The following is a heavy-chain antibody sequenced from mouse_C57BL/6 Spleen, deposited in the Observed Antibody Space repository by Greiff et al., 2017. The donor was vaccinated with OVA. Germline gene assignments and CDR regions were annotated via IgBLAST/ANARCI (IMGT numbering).Heavy chain of an antibody. J-gene: IGHJ2*01. D-gene: IGHD3-3*01. CDR1: GFTFSSYA. CDR3: ARDLGTWPYFDY. V-gene: IGHV5-4*01. CDR2: ISDGGSYT. Sequence: EVKLVESGGGLVKPGGSLKLSCAASGFTFSSYAMSWVRQTPEKRLEWVATISDGGSYTYYPDNVKGRFTISRDNAKNNLYLQMSHLKSEDTAMYYCARDLGTWPYFDYWGQGTTLTVSS.